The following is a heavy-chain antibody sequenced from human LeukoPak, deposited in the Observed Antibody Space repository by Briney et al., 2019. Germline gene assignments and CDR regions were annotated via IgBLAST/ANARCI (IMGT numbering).Heavy chain of an antibody. CDR3: AKGSTLSYSSTWCDY. CDR2: ISWSSGTT. CDR1: GFTLEDYG. Sequence: GGSLRLSCSASGFTLEDYGMHWIRQAPGKGLGWVSSISWSSGTTAYADSVKGRFTISRDNAKNSLYLQMKSLRAEDTALYYCAKGSTLSYSSTWCDYWGQGTLVTVSS. J-gene: IGHJ4*02. V-gene: IGHV3-9*01. D-gene: IGHD6-13*01.